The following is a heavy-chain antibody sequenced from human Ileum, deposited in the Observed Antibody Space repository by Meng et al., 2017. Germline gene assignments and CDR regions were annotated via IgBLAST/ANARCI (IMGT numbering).Heavy chain of an antibody. CDR2: IYYSGST. J-gene: IGHJ3*02. CDR3: ASPRARDVGPDAFDI. CDR1: GGSISSSSYY. Sequence: SETLSLTCTVSGGSISSSSYYWGWIRQPPGKGLEWIGSIYYSGSTYYNPSRKSRVTISVDTSKNQFSLRLSSVTAADTAVYCCASPRARDVGPDAFDIWGQGTRVTVSS. D-gene: IGHD5-24*01. V-gene: IGHV4-39*07.